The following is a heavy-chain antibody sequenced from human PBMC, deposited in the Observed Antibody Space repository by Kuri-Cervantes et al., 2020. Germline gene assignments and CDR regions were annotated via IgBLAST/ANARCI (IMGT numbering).Heavy chain of an antibody. D-gene: IGHD3-10*01. Sequence: SQTLSLTCAVYGGSFSGYYWSWIRQPPGKGLEWIGEINHSGSTNYNPSLKSRVTISVDTSKNQFSLKLSSVTAADTAVYYCARVWFGELPHLDYWGQGTLVTVSS. V-gene: IGHV4-34*01. CDR2: INHSGST. J-gene: IGHJ4*02. CDR3: ARVWFGELPHLDY. CDR1: GGSFSGYY.